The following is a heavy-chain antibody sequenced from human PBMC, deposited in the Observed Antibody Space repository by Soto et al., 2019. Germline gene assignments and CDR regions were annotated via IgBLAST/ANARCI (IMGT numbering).Heavy chain of an antibody. CDR3: ARGSVAWTLLDY. J-gene: IGHJ4*02. V-gene: IGHV4-34*01. CDR1: GGSFSGYY. CDR2: INHSGST. Sequence: QVQLQQWGAGLLKPSETLSLTCAVYGGSFSGYYWSWIRQPPGKGLEWIGEINHSGSTNYNPSLKSRVTISVDTSKNQFSLKLSSVTAADTAVYYGARGSVAWTLLDYWGQGTLVTVSS. D-gene: IGHD2-15*01.